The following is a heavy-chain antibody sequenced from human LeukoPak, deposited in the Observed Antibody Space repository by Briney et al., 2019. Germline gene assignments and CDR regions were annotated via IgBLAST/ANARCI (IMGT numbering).Heavy chain of an antibody. Sequence: ASVKVSCKVSGYTLTELSMHWVRQAPGKGPEWMGGFDPEDGETIYAQKFQGRVTMTEDTSTGTAYMELSSLRSEDTAVYYCATAGYSSGWSGVDYFDYWGQGTLVTVSS. CDR3: ATAGYSSGWSGVDYFDY. D-gene: IGHD6-13*01. CDR1: GYTLTELS. J-gene: IGHJ4*02. CDR2: FDPEDGET. V-gene: IGHV1-24*01.